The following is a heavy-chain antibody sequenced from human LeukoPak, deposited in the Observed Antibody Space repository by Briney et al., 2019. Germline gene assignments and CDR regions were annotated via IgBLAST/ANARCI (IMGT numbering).Heavy chain of an antibody. V-gene: IGHV3-9*01. CDR2: ISWNSGSI. CDR1: GFTFDDYA. D-gene: IGHD2-2*01. Sequence: PGGSLRLSCAASGFTFDDYAMHWVRQAPGKGLEWVSGISWNSGSIGYADSVKGRFTISRDNAKNSLYLQMNSLRAEDTALYYCAKDSSSAAIGYFDYWGQGTLVTVSS. J-gene: IGHJ4*02. CDR3: AKDSSSAAIGYFDY.